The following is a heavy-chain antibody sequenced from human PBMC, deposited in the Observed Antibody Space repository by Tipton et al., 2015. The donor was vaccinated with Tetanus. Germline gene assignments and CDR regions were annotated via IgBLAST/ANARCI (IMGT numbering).Heavy chain of an antibody. D-gene: IGHD3-3*01. CDR2: IYFNGTT. CDR1: GASARSTKYY. Sequence: TLSLTCIVSGASARSTKYYWSWIRQPPGKGLEWIGYIYFNGTTKYNPSLESRVTISVDTSKKQFSLNLTSVTAADTAVYYCARANYDNSKKGPFDSWGQGTLVIVSS. CDR3: ARANYDNSKKGPFDS. J-gene: IGHJ4*02. V-gene: IGHV4-61*01.